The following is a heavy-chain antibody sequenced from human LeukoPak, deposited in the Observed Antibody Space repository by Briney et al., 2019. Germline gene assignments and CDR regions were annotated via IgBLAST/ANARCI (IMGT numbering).Heavy chain of an antibody. CDR1: GYSFTSYW. Sequence: GESLKISCKGSGYSFTSYWIGWVRQMPGKGLEWMGIIYPGDSDTRYGPSFQGQVTISVDKSINTAYLQWSSLKASDTAIYYCARLRGAMPSESYYDYWGQGTLVTVSS. CDR3: ARLRGAMPSESYYDY. D-gene: IGHD1-26*01. V-gene: IGHV5-51*01. CDR2: IYPGDSDT. J-gene: IGHJ4*02.